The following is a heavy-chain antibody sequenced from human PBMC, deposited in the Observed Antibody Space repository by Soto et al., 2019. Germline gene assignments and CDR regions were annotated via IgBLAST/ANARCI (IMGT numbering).Heavy chain of an antibody. CDR1: GGSISSSSYY. V-gene: IGHV4-39*01. CDR2: IYYSGST. CDR3: ARHGPIRLYAY. J-gene: IGHJ4*02. D-gene: IGHD3-10*01. Sequence: SETLSLTCTVSGGSISSSSYYWGWIRQPPGKGLEWIGSIYYSGSTYYNPSLKSRVTISVDTSKNQFSLKLSSVTAADTAVYYCARHGPIRLYAYWGQGTLVTVSS.